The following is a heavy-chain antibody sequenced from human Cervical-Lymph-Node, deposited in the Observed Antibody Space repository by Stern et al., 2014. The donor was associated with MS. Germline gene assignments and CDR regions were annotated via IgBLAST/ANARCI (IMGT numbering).Heavy chain of an antibody. J-gene: IGHJ4*02. D-gene: IGHD6-19*01. CDR1: GYTFIGYY. Sequence: QVQLVQSGAEVKKPGASVRVSCKASGYTFIGYYIHWVRQAPGQGLEWMGRINSNSGGTNYAQKFQGRVTRTRDTSISTAYMELSSLTSDDTAVYYCARPEEPLGSGRRYFDSWGQGTLVTVSS. CDR3: ARPEEPLGSGRRYFDS. CDR2: INSNSGGT. V-gene: IGHV1-2*06.